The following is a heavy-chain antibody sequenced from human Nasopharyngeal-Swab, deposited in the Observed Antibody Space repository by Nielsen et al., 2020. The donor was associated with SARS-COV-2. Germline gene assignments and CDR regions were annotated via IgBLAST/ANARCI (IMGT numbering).Heavy chain of an antibody. V-gene: IGHV4-34*01. D-gene: IGHD1-26*01. CDR2: INHSGST. Sequence: SETLSLTCAVYGGSFSGYYWSWIRQPPGKGLEWIGEINHSGSTNYNPSLKSRVTISVDTSKNQFSLKLSSVTAADTAVYYCACRIGIPPVWGPGTMVTVSS. CDR1: GGSFSGYY. CDR3: ACRIGIPPV. J-gene: IGHJ3*01.